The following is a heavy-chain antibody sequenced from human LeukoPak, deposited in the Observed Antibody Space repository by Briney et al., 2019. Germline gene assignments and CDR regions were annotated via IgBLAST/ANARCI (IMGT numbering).Heavy chain of an antibody. J-gene: IGHJ4*02. CDR3: ARSGSYLGDFDY. CDR1: GGSISSSSYY. Sequence: SETLSLTCTVSGGSISSSSYYWGWIRQPPGKGLEWIGSIYYSGSTYYNPSLKSRVTISVDTPKNQFSLKLSSVTAADTAVYYCARSGSYLGDFDYWGQGTLVTVSS. D-gene: IGHD1-26*01. V-gene: IGHV4-39*07. CDR2: IYYSGST.